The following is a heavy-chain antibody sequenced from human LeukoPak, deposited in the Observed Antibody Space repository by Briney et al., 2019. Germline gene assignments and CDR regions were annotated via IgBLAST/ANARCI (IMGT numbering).Heavy chain of an antibody. V-gene: IGHV3-49*04. Sequence: GGSLRLSCTASGFTFGEYAMSWVRQAPGKGLEWVGFIRSKAYGGTTEYAASVKGRFTISRDDSKSIAYLQMNSLKTEDTAVYYCTRVRLGYFDYWGQGTLVTVSS. CDR1: GFTFGEYA. J-gene: IGHJ4*02. CDR2: IRSKAYGGTT. CDR3: TRVRLGYFDY. D-gene: IGHD3-9*01.